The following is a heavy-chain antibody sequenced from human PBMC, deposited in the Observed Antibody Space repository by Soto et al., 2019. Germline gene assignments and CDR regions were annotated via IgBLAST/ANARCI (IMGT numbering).Heavy chain of an antibody. Sequence: EVQLVESGGGLVQPGGSLRLSCAASGFTFSSYDMHWVRQATGKGLEWVSAIGTAGDTYYPGSVKGRFTISRENAKNSLYLQMNSLRAGDTAVYYCARATAMATFDYWGQGTLVTVSS. CDR3: ARATAMATFDY. J-gene: IGHJ4*02. V-gene: IGHV3-13*01. CDR2: IGTAGDT. D-gene: IGHD5-18*01. CDR1: GFTFSSYD.